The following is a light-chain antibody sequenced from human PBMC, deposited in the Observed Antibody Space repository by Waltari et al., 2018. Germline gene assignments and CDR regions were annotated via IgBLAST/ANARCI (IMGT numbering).Light chain of an antibody. CDR2: WAS. J-gene: IGKJ2*01. CDR1: QSVLYNSDNKNY. CDR3: QHYGRSPPFT. V-gene: IGKV4-1*01. Sequence: DIVMTQSPGSLAVSLGERATINCRSSQSVLYNSDNKNYLAWYRQKPGQPPELLIYWASTRESGVPGRFSGSGSGTDFTLTINRLEPEDFAVYYCQHYGRSPPFTFGQGTKLEIK.